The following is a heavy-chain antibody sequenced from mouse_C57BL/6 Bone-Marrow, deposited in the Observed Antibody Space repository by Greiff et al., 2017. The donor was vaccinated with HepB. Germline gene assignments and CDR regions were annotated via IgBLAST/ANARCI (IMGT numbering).Heavy chain of an antibody. V-gene: IGHV5-6*01. D-gene: IGHD3-2*02. CDR2: ISSGGSYT. CDR1: GFTFSSYG. J-gene: IGHJ4*01. Sequence: EVKVVESGGDLVKPGGSLKLSCAASGFTFSSYGMSWVRQTPDKRLEWVATISSGGSYTYYPDSVKGRFTISRDNAKNTLYLQMSSLKSEDTAMYYCAKGDSSGYPYYYAMDYWGQGTSVTVSS. CDR3: AKGDSSGYPYYYAMDY.